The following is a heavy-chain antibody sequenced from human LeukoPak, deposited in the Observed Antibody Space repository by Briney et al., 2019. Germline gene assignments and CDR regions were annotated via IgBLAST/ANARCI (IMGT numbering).Heavy chain of an antibody. J-gene: IGHJ3*02. CDR1: GYTFTSYG. Sequence: ASVKVSCKASGYTFTSYGISWVRQAPGQGLEWMGWISAYNGNTNYAQKLQGRVTMTTDTSTSTAYMELRSLRSDDTAVYYCARLMGYYYDSSAHDAFDIWGQGTMVTVSS. D-gene: IGHD3-22*01. CDR2: ISAYNGNT. CDR3: ARLMGYYYDSSAHDAFDI. V-gene: IGHV1-18*01.